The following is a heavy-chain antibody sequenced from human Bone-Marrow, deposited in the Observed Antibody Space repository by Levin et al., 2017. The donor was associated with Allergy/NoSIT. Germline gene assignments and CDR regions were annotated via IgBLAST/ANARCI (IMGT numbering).Heavy chain of an antibody. CDR1: GFTFSSYS. CDR3: AREPRSSPPFDY. D-gene: IGHD6-13*01. J-gene: IGHJ4*02. CDR2: ISSSSSYI. V-gene: IGHV3-21*01. Sequence: GGSLRLSCAASGFTFSSYSMNWVRQAPGKGLEWVSSISSSSSYIYYADSVKGRFTISRDNAKNSLYLQMNSLRAEDTAVYYCAREPRSSPPFDYWGQGTLVTVSS.